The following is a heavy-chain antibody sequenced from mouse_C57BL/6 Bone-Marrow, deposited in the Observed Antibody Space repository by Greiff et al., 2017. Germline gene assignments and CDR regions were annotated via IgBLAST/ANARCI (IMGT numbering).Heavy chain of an antibody. CDR1: GFTFTDYY. V-gene: IGHV7-3*01. J-gene: IGHJ2*01. D-gene: IGHD1-1*01. Sequence: EVKLVESGGGLVQPGGSLSLSCAASGFTFTDYYMRWVRQPPGKALEWLGFIRTKANGYTTEYSASVKGRFTISRDNSQSIPYLQMNALRAEDSATYYCARYNGSPDFDYWGQGTTLTVSS. CDR2: IRTKANGYTT. CDR3: ARYNGSPDFDY.